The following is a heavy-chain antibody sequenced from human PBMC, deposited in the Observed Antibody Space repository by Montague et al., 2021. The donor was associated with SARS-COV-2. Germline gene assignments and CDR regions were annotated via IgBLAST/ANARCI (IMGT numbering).Heavy chain of an antibody. D-gene: IGHD6-19*01. V-gene: IGHV4-4*02. CDR3: ARDSSGWSRFDY. J-gene: IGHJ4*02. CDR2: IYHSGST. Sequence: LEWIGEIYHSGSTNYTPSLKSRVTISVDKSKNQFSLKLSSVTAADTAVYYCARDSSGWSRFDYWGQGTLVTVSS.